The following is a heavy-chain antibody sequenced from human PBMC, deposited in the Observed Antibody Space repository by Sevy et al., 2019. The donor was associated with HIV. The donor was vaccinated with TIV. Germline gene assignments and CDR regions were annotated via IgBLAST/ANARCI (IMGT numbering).Heavy chain of an antibody. V-gene: IGHV1-18*01. J-gene: IGHJ4*02. CDR3: ARRNWNYGGSYFDY. Sequence: ASVKVSCKASGYTFTSYGITWVRQAPGQGLEWMGWISAYNGKTNYAQMLQCRVTMTTDTSTSTAYMELRSLKSDDTAVYYCARRNWNYGGSYFDYWGQGTLVTVSS. CDR1: GYTFTSYG. D-gene: IGHD1-7*01. CDR2: ISAYNGKT.